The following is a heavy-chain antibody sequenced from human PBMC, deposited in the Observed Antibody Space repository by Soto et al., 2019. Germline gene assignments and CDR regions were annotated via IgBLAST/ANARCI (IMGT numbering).Heavy chain of an antibody. CDR2: ISSSSSYI. Sequence: GGSLRLSCAASGFTFSSYSMNWVRQAPGKGLEWVSSISSSSSYIYYADSVKGRFTISRDNAKNSLYLQMNSLRAEDTAVYYCARDPITTFGVVIMGPPNWFDPWGQGTLVTVSS. CDR1: GFTFSSYS. V-gene: IGHV3-21*01. J-gene: IGHJ5*02. D-gene: IGHD3-3*01. CDR3: ARDPITTFGVVIMGPPNWFDP.